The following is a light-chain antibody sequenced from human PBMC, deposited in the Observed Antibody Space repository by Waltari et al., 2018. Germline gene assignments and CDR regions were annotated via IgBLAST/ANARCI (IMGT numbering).Light chain of an antibody. CDR2: DAS. CDR3: QQYGSSPPGT. CDR1: QSINNNY. Sequence: EMVLTQSPGTLSLSPGERATLSCRASQSINNNYLAWYQHKPGQAPRFLIYDASSRATGIPDRFSGSGSGTDFTRTISRLEPEDFAVYYCQQYGSSPPGTFGQGTKVEIK. V-gene: IGKV3-20*01. J-gene: IGKJ1*01.